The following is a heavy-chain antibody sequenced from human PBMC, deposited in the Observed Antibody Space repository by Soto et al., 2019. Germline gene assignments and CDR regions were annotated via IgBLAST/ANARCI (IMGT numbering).Heavy chain of an antibody. V-gene: IGHV4-34*01. Sequence: QVQLQQWGAGLLKPSETLSLTCAVYGGFVSSGSYYWSWIRQPPGKGLEWIGEMSHSGGTHFNPSLKSRVTRAVDTSKNQCSLNIYSVTAADTALYYCARVERGTVTTVVDAFDIWGPGTMVTVSS. CDR1: GGFVSSGSYY. D-gene: IGHD1-1*01. CDR2: MSHSGGT. CDR3: ARVERGTVTTVVDAFDI. J-gene: IGHJ3*02.